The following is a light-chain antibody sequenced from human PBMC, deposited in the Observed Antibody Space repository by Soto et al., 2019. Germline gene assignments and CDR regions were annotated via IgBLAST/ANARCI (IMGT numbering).Light chain of an antibody. CDR3: QQSYTTPQST. CDR2: AAS. Sequence: DIQMTQSPSSLSASVGDRVTITCRASQSISSYLHWYQQKPGKAPKLLFYAASTLQSGVPSRFSGSGSGTDFTLTISSLQPEDFATYYCQQSYTTPQSTFGQGTKLEIK. V-gene: IGKV1-39*01. J-gene: IGKJ2*01. CDR1: QSISSY.